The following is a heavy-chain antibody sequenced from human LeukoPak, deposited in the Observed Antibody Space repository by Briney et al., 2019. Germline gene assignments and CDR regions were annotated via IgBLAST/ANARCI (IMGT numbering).Heavy chain of an antibody. CDR1: GFTFSSYS. D-gene: IGHD6-19*01. Sequence: QTGGSLRLSCAAFGFTFSSYSMNWVRQAPGKGLEWVSYISSSGSTIYYADSVRGRFTISRDNAKNSLSLQMNSLRAEDTAVYYCAREPDYSSGWYMGDAFDIWGQGTMVTVSS. CDR3: AREPDYSSGWYMGDAFDI. V-gene: IGHV3-48*04. CDR2: ISSSGSTI. J-gene: IGHJ3*02.